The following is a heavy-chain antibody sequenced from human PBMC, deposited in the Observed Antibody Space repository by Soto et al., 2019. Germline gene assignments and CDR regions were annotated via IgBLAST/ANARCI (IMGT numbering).Heavy chain of an antibody. D-gene: IGHD3-22*01. CDR3: ARDYRVYYDGSGSAYYYYYGMDV. J-gene: IGHJ6*02. CDR2: IYSGGGT. V-gene: IGHV3-53*02. CDR1: GFTVSSSY. Sequence: EVQLVETGGGLIQPGGSLRLSCAASGFTVSSSYMSWVRQAPWKGLEWVSLIYSGGGTYYADSVKGRFTISRDNSKNTLYLQMNSLRAEDTAVYYCARDYRVYYDGSGSAYYYYYGMDVWGQGTTVTVSS.